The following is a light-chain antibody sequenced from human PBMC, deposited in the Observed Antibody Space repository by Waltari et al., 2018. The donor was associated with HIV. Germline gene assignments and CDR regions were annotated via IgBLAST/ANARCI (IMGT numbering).Light chain of an antibody. CDR2: GAS. J-gene: IGKJ2*01. CDR3: QQGYSTPRT. V-gene: IGKV1-39*01. Sequence: DIQMTQSPSSLSASVGETVTITCRASRNIGDFLNWYQHKPGKAPELLTYGASRLQSGVPSRFSGSGSGTEFTLTISRLQPEDFAIYFCQQGYSTPRTFGQGTRLEIK. CDR1: RNIGDF.